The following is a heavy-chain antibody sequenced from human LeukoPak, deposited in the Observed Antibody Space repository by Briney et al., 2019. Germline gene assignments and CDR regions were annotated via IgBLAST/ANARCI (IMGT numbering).Heavy chain of an antibody. D-gene: IGHD4-17*01. Sequence: SSETLSLTCTASGGSINSSSYYWGGIRQPPGKGLEWIGSIYYSGSTYYNPSLKSRVTISVDTSKNQFSLKLSSVTAADTAVYYCARDLDGDYESWFDPWGQGTLVTVSS. CDR1: GGSINSSSYY. CDR3: ARDLDGDYESWFDP. J-gene: IGHJ5*02. V-gene: IGHV4-39*07. CDR2: IYYSGST.